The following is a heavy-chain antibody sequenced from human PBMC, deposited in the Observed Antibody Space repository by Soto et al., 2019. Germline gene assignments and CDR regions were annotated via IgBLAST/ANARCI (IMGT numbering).Heavy chain of an antibody. Sequence: SVKVSCKASGGTFSSYAISWVRQAPGQGLEWMGGIIPIFGTANYAQKFQGRVTITADESTSTAYMELSSLRSEDTAVYYCARAVVAATSLFSGEYYYSSYGMDVWGQGPMVTVSS. V-gene: IGHV1-69*13. CDR3: ARAVVAATSLFSGEYYYSSYGMDV. D-gene: IGHD2-15*01. J-gene: IGHJ6*02. CDR2: IIPIFGTA. CDR1: GGTFSSYA.